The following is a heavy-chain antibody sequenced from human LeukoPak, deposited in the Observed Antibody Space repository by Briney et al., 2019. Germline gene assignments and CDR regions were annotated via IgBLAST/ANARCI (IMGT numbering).Heavy chain of an antibody. CDR2: INHSGST. CDR1: GGSFSGYY. Sequence: SETLPLTCAVYGGSFSGYYWSWIRQPPGKGLEWIGEINHSGSTNYNPSLKSRVTISVDTSKNQFSLKLSSVTAADTAVYYCARRTQLWLRGQWFDPWGQGTLVTVSS. V-gene: IGHV4-34*01. D-gene: IGHD5-18*01. J-gene: IGHJ5*02. CDR3: ARRTQLWLRGQWFDP.